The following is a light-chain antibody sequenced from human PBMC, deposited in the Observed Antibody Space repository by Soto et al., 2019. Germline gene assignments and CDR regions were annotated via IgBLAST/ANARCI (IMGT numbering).Light chain of an antibody. CDR2: GAS. Sequence: MMMTQSPATFSVSPGERVTLSCRTSHSVNSHVAWYQQKPGQAPRLLIYGASTRATDIPVRFSGSGSGTEFTLTISSLQSEDFAVYYCQQYNDWPRTFGQGTKVDIK. CDR3: QQYNDWPRT. CDR1: HSVNSH. J-gene: IGKJ1*01. V-gene: IGKV3-15*01.